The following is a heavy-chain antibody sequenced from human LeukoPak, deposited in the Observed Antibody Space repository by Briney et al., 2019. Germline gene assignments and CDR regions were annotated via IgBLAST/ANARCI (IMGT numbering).Heavy chain of an antibody. CDR3: TTYYYDSTSDFAY. J-gene: IGHJ4*02. Sequence: GGSLRLSCAASGFTFTDAWMSWVRQAPGKGLEWVGRIKSKTEGGTTDYAAPVRGRFTISRDDSKNTLYLQMISLKTEDTAVYYCTTYYYDSTSDFAYWGQGTLVTVSS. CDR2: IKSKTEGGTT. D-gene: IGHD3-22*01. CDR1: GFTFTDAW. V-gene: IGHV3-15*01.